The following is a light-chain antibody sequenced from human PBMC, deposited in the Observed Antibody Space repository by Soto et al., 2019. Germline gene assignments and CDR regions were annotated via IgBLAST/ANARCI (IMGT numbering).Light chain of an antibody. CDR3: QQLHSYPFT. CDR2: AAT. Sequence: DIQMTQSPSSLSASVGDGVTVTCRASQGVSSSLAWYHQQPGKAPKLLIYAATTLQSEVPSRFSGSGSGTDFTLTINSLQPEDFATYYCQQLHSYPFTFGQRTRLEIK. CDR1: QGVSSS. J-gene: IGKJ5*01. V-gene: IGKV1-9*01.